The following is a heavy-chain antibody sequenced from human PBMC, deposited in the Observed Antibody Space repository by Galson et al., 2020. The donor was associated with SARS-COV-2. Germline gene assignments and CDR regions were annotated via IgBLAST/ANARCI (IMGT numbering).Heavy chain of an antibody. D-gene: IGHD2-15*01. V-gene: IGHV4-39*01. CDR2: IYYSGST. CDR3: ARLLDCSGGSGPHNWFDS. Sequence: SETLTLTCTVSGGTISSSSYYWGWIRQPPGKGLEWIGSIYYSGSTYYNPSIKSRVTISVDTSKNQFSLKLSSVTAADTAVYYCARLLDCSGGSGPHNWFDSWGQGTLVTVSS. J-gene: IGHJ5*01. CDR1: GGTISSSSYY.